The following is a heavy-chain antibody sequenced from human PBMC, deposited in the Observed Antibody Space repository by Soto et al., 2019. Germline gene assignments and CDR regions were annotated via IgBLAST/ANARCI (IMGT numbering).Heavy chain of an antibody. J-gene: IGHJ4*02. CDR2: FDPEDGET. CDR3: ATRLSWQQLVPDY. D-gene: IGHD6-13*01. V-gene: IGHV1-24*01. CDR1: GYTLTELS. Sequence: ASVKVSGKVSGYTLTELSMHWVRQAPGKGLEWMGGFDPEDGETIYAQKFQGRVTMTEDASTDSAYRKMRSLRTEDTAVYYCATRLSWQQLVPDYWGQGTMVAVSS.